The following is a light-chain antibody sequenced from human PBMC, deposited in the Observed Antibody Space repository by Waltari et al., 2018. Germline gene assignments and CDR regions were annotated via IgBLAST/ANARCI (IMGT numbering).Light chain of an antibody. CDR3: AAWDDSLSGVV. V-gene: IGLV1-47*01. J-gene: IGLJ2*01. CDR2: RNN. Sequence: QSVLTQPPSASGTPGQRVTIACSGSTSNIGSNYVSWYQQLHGTAPKLLIFRNNRRPSGVPDRFSGCKSVTSASLAISGLRSEDEADYYCAAWDDSLSGVVFGGGTKLTVL. CDR1: TSNIGSNY.